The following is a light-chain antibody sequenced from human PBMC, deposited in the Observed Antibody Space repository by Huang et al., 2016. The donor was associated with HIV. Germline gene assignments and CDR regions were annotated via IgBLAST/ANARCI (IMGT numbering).Light chain of an antibody. V-gene: IGKV3-15*01. J-gene: IGKJ4*01. CDR2: GAS. CDR3: QQYNNWPLT. Sequence: EIVMTQSPATLSVSPGERATLSCRASQSVSSNLAWYQQTLGQAPRLLIYGASTRATAIPARFSGSGSGTEFTLTISSLQSEDFAVYYCQQYNNWPLTFGGGTKVEIK. CDR1: QSVSSN.